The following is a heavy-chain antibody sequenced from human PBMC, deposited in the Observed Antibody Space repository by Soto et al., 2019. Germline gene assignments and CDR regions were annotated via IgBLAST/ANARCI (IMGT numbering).Heavy chain of an antibody. D-gene: IGHD3-3*01. V-gene: IGHV3-23*01. CDR1: GFTFSSSA. CDR2: ISGSGGST. Sequence: EVQLLESGGGLVQPGGSLRLSCAASGFTFSSSAMRWVRQAPGKGLEWVSAISGSGGSTYYADSVKGRFTISRDNSENTLYLQMSSLRAEDTAVYYCASTVFGVAGNDYWGQGTLVTVFS. J-gene: IGHJ4*02. CDR3: ASTVFGVAGNDY.